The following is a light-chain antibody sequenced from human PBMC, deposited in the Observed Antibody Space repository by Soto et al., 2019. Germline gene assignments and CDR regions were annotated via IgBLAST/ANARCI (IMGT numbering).Light chain of an antibody. V-gene: IGLV1-40*01. CDR1: SSNIGAGYG. CDR3: GTWDGSRNWV. CDR2: NYV. Sequence: QSVLTQPPSVSGAPGQRVTISCAGTSSNIGAGYGVHWYQQLPGRAPKLLIHNYVNRPSGVPDRFSGSKSGASATLVITGVQTGDEADYYCGTWDGSRNWVFGGGTQLTVL. J-gene: IGLJ3*02.